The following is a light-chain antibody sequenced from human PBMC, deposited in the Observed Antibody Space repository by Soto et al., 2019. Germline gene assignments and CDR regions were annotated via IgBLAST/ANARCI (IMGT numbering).Light chain of an antibody. CDR1: QGISTY. J-gene: IGKJ4*01. CDR2: AAS. CDR3: QQLNSYPLT. V-gene: IGKV1-9*01. Sequence: DMQLTQSPSFLSASVGDRVTITCRASQGISTYLAWYQQKPGKAPKLLNYAASTLQSGVPSRFSGSGSGTEFTLTISSLQPEDFATYYCQQLNSYPLTFGGGTKEEIK.